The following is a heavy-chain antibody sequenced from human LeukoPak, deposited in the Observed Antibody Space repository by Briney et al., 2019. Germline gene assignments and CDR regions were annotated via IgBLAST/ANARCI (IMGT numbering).Heavy chain of an antibody. CDR1: GYSFTTYW. CDR3: ARFTTDHDYYYMDV. D-gene: IGHD4-11*01. CDR2: IYPGDSDT. J-gene: IGHJ6*03. Sequence: GESLKISCKGPGYSFTTYWIDWVRQIPGKGLGWIGIIYPGDSDTRYRPSFQGHVTISADKSISTDYLQWSRLKGSDTAMYYCARFTTDHDYYYMDVWGKGTTVTVSS. V-gene: IGHV5-51*01.